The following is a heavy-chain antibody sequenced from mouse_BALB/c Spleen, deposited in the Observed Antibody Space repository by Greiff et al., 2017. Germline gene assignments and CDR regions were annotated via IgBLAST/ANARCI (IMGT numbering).Heavy chain of an antibody. CDR2: IWAGGST. J-gene: IGHJ4*01. Sequence: VKVVESGPGLVAPSQSLSITCTVSGFSLTSYGVHWVRQPPGKGLEWLGVIWAGGSTNYNSALMSRLSISKDNSKSQVFLKMNSLQTDDTAMYYCARDPDGNYVGYAMDYWGQGTSVTVSS. V-gene: IGHV2-9*02. CDR1: GFSLTSYG. CDR3: ARDPDGNYVGYAMDY. D-gene: IGHD2-1*01.